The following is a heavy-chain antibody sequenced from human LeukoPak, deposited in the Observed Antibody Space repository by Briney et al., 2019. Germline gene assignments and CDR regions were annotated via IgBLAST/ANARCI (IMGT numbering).Heavy chain of an antibody. Sequence: PGGSLRLSCAASGFTFSSYGMHWVRQAPGKGLEWVAVISYDGSNKYYADSEKGRFTISRDNSKNTLYLQMNSLRAEDTAVYYCAKSTHPDSFDYWGQGTLVTVSS. J-gene: IGHJ4*02. CDR2: ISYDGSNK. CDR1: GFTFSSYG. D-gene: IGHD3-3*01. V-gene: IGHV3-30*18. CDR3: AKSTHPDSFDY.